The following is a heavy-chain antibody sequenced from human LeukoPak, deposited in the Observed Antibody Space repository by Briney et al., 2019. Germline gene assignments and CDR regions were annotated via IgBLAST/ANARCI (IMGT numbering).Heavy chain of an antibody. CDR3: AREIAAAGFGLKLNYYYMDV. Sequence: PGGSLRLTCAASGFTFSDYYMSWIRQAPGKGLEWVSYISSSGSTIYYADSVKGRFTISRDNAKNSLYLQMNSLRAEDTAVYYCAREIAAAGFGLKLNYYYMDVWGKGTTVTISS. CDR1: GFTFSDYY. J-gene: IGHJ6*03. V-gene: IGHV3-11*01. CDR2: ISSSGSTI. D-gene: IGHD6-13*01.